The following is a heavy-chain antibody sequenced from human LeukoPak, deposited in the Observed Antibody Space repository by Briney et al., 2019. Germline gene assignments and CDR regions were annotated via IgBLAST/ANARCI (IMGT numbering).Heavy chain of an antibody. J-gene: IGHJ4*02. D-gene: IGHD6-6*01. CDR1: GYSFTSDW. V-gene: IGHV5-51*01. CDR2: IYPGDSDT. CDR3: ARLGEQLVRPPGY. Sequence: GESLKISCKGSGYSFTSDWIGWVRQMPGKGLEWMGIIYPGDSDTRYSPSFQGQVTISADKSISTAYLWWSSLNASDTAMYYCARLGEQLVRPPGYWGQGTLVTVSS.